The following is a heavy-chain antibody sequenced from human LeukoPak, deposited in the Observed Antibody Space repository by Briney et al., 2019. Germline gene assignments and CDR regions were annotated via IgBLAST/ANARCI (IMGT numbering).Heavy chain of an antibody. V-gene: IGHV3-9*01. J-gene: IGHJ4*02. CDR1: GFTFDDYA. Sequence: GGSLRLSCAASGFTFDDYAMHWVRQAPGKGLEWVSGISWNSGSIGYADSVKGRFTISGDNAKNPLYLQMNSLRAEDTALYYCAKEAVDTAMVGPGIDYRGQGTLVTVSS. CDR3: AKEAVDTAMVGPGIDY. D-gene: IGHD5-18*01. CDR2: ISWNSGSI.